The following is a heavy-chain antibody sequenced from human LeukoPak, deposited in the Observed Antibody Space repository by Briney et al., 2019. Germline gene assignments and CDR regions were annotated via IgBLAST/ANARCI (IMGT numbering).Heavy chain of an antibody. CDR2: IYSSGST. CDR3: ARDTYYYDSSGYWADY. D-gene: IGHD3-22*01. J-gene: IGHJ4*02. Sequence: SETLSLTCTVSPGSISNYYWSWIRQPAGKGLEWIGLIYSSGSTSYNPSLKSRVTMSVDTSKNQFSLKLSSVTAADTAVYYCARDTYYYDSSGYWADYWGQGTLVTVSS. CDR1: PGSISNYY. V-gene: IGHV4-4*07.